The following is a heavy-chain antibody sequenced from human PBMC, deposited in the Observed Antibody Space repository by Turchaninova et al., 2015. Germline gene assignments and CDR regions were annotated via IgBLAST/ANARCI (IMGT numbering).Heavy chain of an antibody. Sequence: QVQVVQSGAEVKKPGASVKVSCRASGYTFTSYYIYWVRQAPGQGLEWMGIINPSGSTTSYAQKFQGRVTMTRDTSTSTVYMELSSLRSEDTAVYYCARDLDSSGAHDALDIWGQGTMVTVSS. D-gene: IGHD3-22*01. CDR3: ARDLDSSGAHDALDI. J-gene: IGHJ3*02. V-gene: IGHV1-46*01. CDR2: INPSGSTT. CDR1: GYTFTSYY.